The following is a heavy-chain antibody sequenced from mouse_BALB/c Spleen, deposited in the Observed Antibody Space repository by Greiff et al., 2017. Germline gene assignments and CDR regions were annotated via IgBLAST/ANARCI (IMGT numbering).Heavy chain of an antibody. CDR1: GFAFSSYD. J-gene: IGHJ2*01. CDR2: ISSGGGST. CDR3: ARHGGLRAFDY. Sequence: EVKLMESGGGLVKPGGSLKLSCAASGFAFSSYDMSWVRQTPEKRLEWVAYISSGGGSTYYPDTVKGRFTISRDNAKNTLYLQMSSLKSEDTAMYYCARHGGLRAFDYWGQGTTLTVSS. V-gene: IGHV5-12-1*01.